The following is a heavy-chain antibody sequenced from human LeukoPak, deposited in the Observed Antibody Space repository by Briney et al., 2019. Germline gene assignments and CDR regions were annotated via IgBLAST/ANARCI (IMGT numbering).Heavy chain of an antibody. D-gene: IGHD3/OR15-3a*01. CDR3: VRTAYASSWFGPFDI. Sequence: SETLSLTCNVSGGPISSSGYYWGWICQSPGKGLEWISNIFYTGSTYYNPSFESRVTISLDTSKNRLTLRLTFLTAADTALYFCVRTAYASSWFGPFDIWGQGTMVTVSS. V-gene: IGHV4-39*02. CDR2: IFYTGST. CDR1: GGPISSSGYY. J-gene: IGHJ3*02.